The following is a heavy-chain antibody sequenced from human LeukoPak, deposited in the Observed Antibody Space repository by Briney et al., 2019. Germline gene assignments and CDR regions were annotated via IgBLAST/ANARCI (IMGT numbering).Heavy chain of an antibody. D-gene: IGHD3-22*01. Sequence: SETLSLTCTVSGASISSYYWTWIRQPAGKGLEWIGRIYSSGSTTYNPSLKSRVTISLDASKNQFSLKLSSVTAADTAVYYCSSLLSSGLPKYWGQGALVTVSS. CDR3: SSLLSSGLPKY. CDR1: GASISSYY. CDR2: IYSSGST. V-gene: IGHV4-4*07. J-gene: IGHJ4*02.